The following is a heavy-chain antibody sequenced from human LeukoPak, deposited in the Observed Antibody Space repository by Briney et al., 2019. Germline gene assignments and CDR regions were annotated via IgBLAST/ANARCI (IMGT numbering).Heavy chain of an antibody. V-gene: IGHV3-23*01. CDR3: AKRGVVIRVILVGFHKEAYYFDS. CDR1: GFTFSSYA. D-gene: IGHD3-22*01. CDR2: ISDSGGRT. J-gene: IGHJ4*02. Sequence: QPGGSLRLSCAASGFTFSSYAVSWVRQAPGKGLEWVAGISDSGGRTNYADSVKGRFTISRDNPKNTLYLQMNSLRAEDTAVYFCAKRGVVIRVILVGFHKEAYYFDSWGQGALVTVSS.